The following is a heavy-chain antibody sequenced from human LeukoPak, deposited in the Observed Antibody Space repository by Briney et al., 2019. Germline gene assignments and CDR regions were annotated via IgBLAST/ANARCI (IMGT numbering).Heavy chain of an antibody. D-gene: IGHD6-25*01. Sequence: ASVKFSCKASGYNFAHNIHWVRQAPGQGHEFMGWINPKNGGTKYAQNFQGRVTMTRDTSISTVYMELSSLGSDDTAVYYCVVSIQAAAIPAFDSWGQGTLVTVSS. J-gene: IGHJ4*02. CDR1: GYNFAHN. V-gene: IGHV1-2*02. CDR2: INPKNGGT. CDR3: VVSIQAAAIPAFDS.